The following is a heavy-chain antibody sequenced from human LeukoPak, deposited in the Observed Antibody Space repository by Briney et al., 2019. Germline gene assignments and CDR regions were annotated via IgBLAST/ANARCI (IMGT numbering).Heavy chain of an antibody. D-gene: IGHD4-17*01. Sequence: GGSLRLSCAASGFTFRSCTMNWVRQAPGKGLEWVSSISSSSYIYYADSVKGRFTISRDNANNSLYLQMDSLRAEDTAVYYCARSLSTTVTTAFNIWGQGTMVTVSS. J-gene: IGHJ3*02. CDR2: ISSSSYI. CDR1: GFTFRSCT. V-gene: IGHV3-21*01. CDR3: ARSLSTTVTTAFNI.